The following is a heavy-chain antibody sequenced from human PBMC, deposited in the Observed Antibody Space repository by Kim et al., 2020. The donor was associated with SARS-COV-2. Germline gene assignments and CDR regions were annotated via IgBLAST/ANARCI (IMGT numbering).Heavy chain of an antibody. V-gene: IGHV4-59*08. CDR3: ASQKSCDYYNSSGYFGY. CDR1: GGSISSYY. Sequence: SETLSLTCTVSGGSISSYYLSWIRQPPGKGLEWIGNIYYSGSTNYNPSLKSRVTTSSDTSKNQFSLQLTYGTAADAAGYYCASQKSCDYYNSSGYFGYSG. CDR2: IYYSGST. J-gene: IGHJ4*01. D-gene: IGHD3-22*01.